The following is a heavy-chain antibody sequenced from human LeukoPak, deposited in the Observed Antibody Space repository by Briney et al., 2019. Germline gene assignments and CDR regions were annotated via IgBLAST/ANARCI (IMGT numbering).Heavy chain of an antibody. CDR1: GFTFSSYA. V-gene: IGHV3-23*01. CDR2: ISGSGGST. Sequence: GGSLRLSCAASGFTFSSYAMNWVRQAPGKGLEWVSSISGSGGSTYYADSVKGRFTISRDNSKNTLYLQMNSLRVEDTAVYYCAASFINWAYFDYWGRGTLVTVSS. J-gene: IGHJ4*02. CDR3: AASFINWAYFDY. D-gene: IGHD7-27*01.